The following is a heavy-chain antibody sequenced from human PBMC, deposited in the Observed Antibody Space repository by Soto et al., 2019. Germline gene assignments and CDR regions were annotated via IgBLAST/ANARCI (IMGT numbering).Heavy chain of an antibody. CDR3: ARHGFYGDYASNYFDP. CDR2: IYPRNSDA. D-gene: IGHD4-17*01. Sequence: GESLKISGKGSGYNFAAYWNGWVRQMPGRGLESMGTIYPRNSDARYSPSFQRQVTFSADKSISTAYLHWSSLKASDTAMYYCARHGFYGDYASNYFDPWGQGTLVTVSS. J-gene: IGHJ5*02. CDR1: GYNFAAYW. V-gene: IGHV5-51*01.